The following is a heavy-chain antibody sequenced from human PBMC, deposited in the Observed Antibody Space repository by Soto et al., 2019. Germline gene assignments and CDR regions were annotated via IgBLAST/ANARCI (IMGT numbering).Heavy chain of an antibody. CDR2: VYYRSQWYY. J-gene: IGHJ6*02. Sequence: PSQTLSLTCALSGDSVYTKSAARNSIRQSPSRSLEWLGRVYYRSQWYYDSAVSVRSRITVTPDTSKNQSSLQLNSVNPEDTAVYYCSNLIGDSRTYNCMDVWGQGTTVTVS. CDR1: GDSVYTKSAA. D-gene: IGHD1-20*01. CDR3: SNLIGDSRTYNCMDV. V-gene: IGHV6-1*01.